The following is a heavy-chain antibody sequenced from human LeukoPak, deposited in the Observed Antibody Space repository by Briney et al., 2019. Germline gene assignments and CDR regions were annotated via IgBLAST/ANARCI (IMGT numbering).Heavy chain of an antibody. J-gene: IGHJ4*02. CDR3: ARGRGSSWTNYFDY. V-gene: IGHV3-7*04. CDR2: IKQDGSEK. D-gene: IGHD6-13*01. CDR1: GFTFSSYW. Sequence: GGSLRLSCAASGFTFSSYWMSWVRQAPGKGLEWVANIKQDGSEKYYVNSVKGRFTISRDNARNSLYLQMSTLRAEDTAVYYCARGRGSSWTNYFDYWGQGTLVTVSS.